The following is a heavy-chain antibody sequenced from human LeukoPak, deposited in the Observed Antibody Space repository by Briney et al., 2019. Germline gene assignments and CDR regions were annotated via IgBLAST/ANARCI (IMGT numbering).Heavy chain of an antibody. V-gene: IGHV3-21*01. CDR1: GFTFSSYS. Sequence: GGSLRLSCAASGFTFSSYSMNWVRQAPGEGLEWVSSISSSSSYIYYADSVKGRFTISRDNAKNSLYLQMNSLRAEDTAVYYCARWGVDSSGYYPPTDAFDIWGQGTMVTVSS. J-gene: IGHJ3*02. CDR3: ARWGVDSSGYYPPTDAFDI. CDR2: ISSSSSYI. D-gene: IGHD3-22*01.